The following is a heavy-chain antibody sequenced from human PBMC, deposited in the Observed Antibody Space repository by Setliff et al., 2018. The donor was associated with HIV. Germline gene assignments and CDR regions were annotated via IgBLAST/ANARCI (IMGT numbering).Heavy chain of an antibody. D-gene: IGHD2-2*01. CDR3: VASSSWSSRLNF. J-gene: IGHJ4*02. CDR2: IHYNEKT. CDR1: GGSISNSRYY. V-gene: IGHV4-39*01. Sequence: ETLSLTCTVSGGSISNSRYYWAWIRQPPGKGLEYIGSIHYNEKTYYNPSLKSRVTISIDTSKNQFSLKLSSVTAADTAVYYCVASSSWSSRLNFWGPGMLVTVSS.